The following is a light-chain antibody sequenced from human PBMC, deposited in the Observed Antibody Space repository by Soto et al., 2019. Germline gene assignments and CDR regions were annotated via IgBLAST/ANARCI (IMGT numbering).Light chain of an antibody. CDR3: QQYTDWPLT. Sequence: IGLTQSAGALSLSPGERATLSCRXSQIVSSNDLAWYQQKPGQAPRLIIYGASNRATGIPARFSGSGSGTDCTLTISSLEPEDFAVYYCQQYTDWPLTFGGGTKVDI. J-gene: IGKJ4*01. CDR2: GAS. CDR1: QIVSSND. V-gene: IGKV3-20*01.